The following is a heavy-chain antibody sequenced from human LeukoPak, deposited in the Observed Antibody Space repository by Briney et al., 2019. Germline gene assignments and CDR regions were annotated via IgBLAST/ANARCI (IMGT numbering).Heavy chain of an antibody. CDR3: ARWKGYSSSWFFDY. V-gene: IGHV4-34*01. D-gene: IGHD6-13*01. Sequence: SETLSLTCAVYGGSFSGYYWSWIRQPPGKGLEWIGEINHSGSTNYNPSLESRVTISVDTSKNQFSLKLSSVTAADTAVYYCARWKGYSSSWFFDYWGQGTLVTVSS. J-gene: IGHJ4*02. CDR1: GGSFSGYY. CDR2: INHSGST.